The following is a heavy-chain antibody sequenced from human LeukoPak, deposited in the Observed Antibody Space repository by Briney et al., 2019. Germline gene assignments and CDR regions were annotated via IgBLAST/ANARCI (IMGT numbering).Heavy chain of an antibody. D-gene: IGHD4-17*01. J-gene: IGHJ5*02. V-gene: IGHV4-59*01. Sequence: SETLSLTCTVSGGSISSYYWSWIRQPPGKGLAWIGYIYYSGSTNYNPSLKSRVTISVDTSKNQFSLKLSSVTAADTAVYYCARMTTVTSIRFDPWGQGTLVTVSS. CDR1: GGSISSYY. CDR2: IYYSGST. CDR3: ARMTTVTSIRFDP.